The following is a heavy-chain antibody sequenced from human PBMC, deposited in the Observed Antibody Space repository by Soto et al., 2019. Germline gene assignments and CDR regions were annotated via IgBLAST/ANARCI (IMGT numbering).Heavy chain of an antibody. CDR2: IYYSGST. J-gene: IGHJ4*02. CDR3: ARLPDIAAAGDERDY. Sequence: PSEILSLTCTVSGGSISSYYWSWIRQPPGKGLEWIGYIYYSGSTNYNPSLKSRVTISVDTSKNQFSLKLSSVTAADTAVYYCARLPDIAAAGDERDYWGQGTLVTVSS. V-gene: IGHV4-59*08. D-gene: IGHD6-13*01. CDR1: GGSISSYY.